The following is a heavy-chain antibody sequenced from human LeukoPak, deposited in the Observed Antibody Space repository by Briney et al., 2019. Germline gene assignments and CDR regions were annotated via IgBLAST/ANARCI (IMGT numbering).Heavy chain of an antibody. J-gene: IGHJ6*02. CDR2: IIPIFGIA. CDR3: ARAGIAAAGALPPYYYGMDV. D-gene: IGHD6-13*01. Sequence: SVKVSCKVSGGTFSSYAISWVRQAPGQGLEWMGRIIPIFGIANYAQKFQGRVTITADKSTSTAYMELSSLRSEDTAVYYRARAGIAAAGALPPYYYGMDVWGQGTTVTVSS. CDR1: GGTFSSYA. V-gene: IGHV1-69*04.